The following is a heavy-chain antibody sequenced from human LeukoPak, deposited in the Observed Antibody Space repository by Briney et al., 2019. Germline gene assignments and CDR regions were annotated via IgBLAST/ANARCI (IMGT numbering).Heavy chain of an antibody. CDR1: GFTFSSYE. J-gene: IGHJ3*02. D-gene: IGHD3-16*01. V-gene: IGHV3-48*03. Sequence: GGSLRLSCAASGFTFSSYEMNWVRQAPGKGLEWVSYISSSVITIYYADSAKGRFTISRDNAKNSLYLQMNRLRAEDMALYYCAKDIAPRFGHAFDIWGQGTMVTVSS. CDR3: AKDIAPRFGHAFDI. CDR2: ISSSVITI.